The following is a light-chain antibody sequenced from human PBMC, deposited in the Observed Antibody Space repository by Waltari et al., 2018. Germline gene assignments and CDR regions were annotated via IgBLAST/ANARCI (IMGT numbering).Light chain of an antibody. J-gene: IGKJ1*01. Sequence: EIVLTQSPGTLSLSPGERATLSCRASPSVGKYLAWYQQKPGQAPRLLIYHASTRATGIPDRFSGSGFGTDFSLTISRLEPEDFAVYYCQKYVNLPATFGQGTRVEIK. CDR2: HAS. CDR1: PSVGKY. CDR3: QKYVNLPAT. V-gene: IGKV3-20*01.